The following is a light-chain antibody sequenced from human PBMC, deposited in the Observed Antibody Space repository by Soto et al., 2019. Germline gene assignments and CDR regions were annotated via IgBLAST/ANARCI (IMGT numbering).Light chain of an antibody. J-gene: IGKJ1*01. CDR2: DTF. V-gene: IGKV3-11*01. CDR1: QSVSSY. CDR3: VQRSTWPWT. Sequence: EIVLTQSPDTLSLSPGERATLSCRASQSVSSYLAWYQQKPGQALRFLIYDTFKRATGIPARFSGSGSGTDFTLTISSLEPEDFAVYYCVQRSTWPWTVGQGSKVEI.